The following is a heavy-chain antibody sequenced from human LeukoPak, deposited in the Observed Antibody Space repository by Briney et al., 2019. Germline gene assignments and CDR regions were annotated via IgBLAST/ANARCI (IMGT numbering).Heavy chain of an antibody. CDR3: ARDGYSSGWYEDYYGMDV. J-gene: IGHJ6*02. CDR2: INAGNGNT. Sequence: ASVKVSCKASGYTFTSYAMHWVRQAPGQRLEWMGWINAGNGNTKYSQKFQGRVTITRDTSASTAYMELSSLRSEDTAVYYCARDGYSSGWYEDYYGMDVWGQGTTVTVPS. V-gene: IGHV1-3*01. D-gene: IGHD6-19*01. CDR1: GYTFTSYA.